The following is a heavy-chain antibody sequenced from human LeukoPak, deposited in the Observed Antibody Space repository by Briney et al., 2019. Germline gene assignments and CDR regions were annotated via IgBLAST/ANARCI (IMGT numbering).Heavy chain of an antibody. V-gene: IGHV3-33*01. Sequence: GGSLRLSCAASGFSFSNHGMHWVRQAPGKRLEWVAVIWDDGNNKRYANSVNGRFTISRDNSENTLYLQMNSLRAEDTAVYYCARDRVGATDYFDYWGQGTLVTVSS. CDR2: IWDDGNNK. D-gene: IGHD1-26*01. CDR3: ARDRVGATDYFDY. J-gene: IGHJ4*02. CDR1: GFSFSNHG.